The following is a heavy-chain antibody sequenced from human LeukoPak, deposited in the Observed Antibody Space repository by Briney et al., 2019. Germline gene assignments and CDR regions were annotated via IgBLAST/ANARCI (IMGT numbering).Heavy chain of an antibody. V-gene: IGHV3-30-3*01. Sequence: GRSLRLSCAVSGFIFSSYAMHWVRQAPGKGLEWVAVMSYDGSNKYYADSVKGRFTISRDNSKNTLYLQMNSLRAEDTAVYYCARDVGVVVAATASDPDYWGQGTLVTVSS. D-gene: IGHD2-15*01. CDR1: GFIFSSYA. CDR3: ARDVGVVVAATASDPDY. J-gene: IGHJ4*02. CDR2: MSYDGSNK.